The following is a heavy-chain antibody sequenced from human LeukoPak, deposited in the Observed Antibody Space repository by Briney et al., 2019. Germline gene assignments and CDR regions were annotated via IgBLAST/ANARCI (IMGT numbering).Heavy chain of an antibody. CDR1: GGSISSSSYY. CDR3: ARMYSGSCSDY. D-gene: IGHD1-26*01. Sequence: SETLSLTCTVSGGSISSSSYYWGWIRQPPGKGLEWIGSIYYSGSTYYNPSLKSRVTISVDTSKNQFSLKLSSVTAADTAVYYYARMYSGSCSDYWGQGTLVTVSS. V-gene: IGHV4-39*07. J-gene: IGHJ4*02. CDR2: IYYSGST.